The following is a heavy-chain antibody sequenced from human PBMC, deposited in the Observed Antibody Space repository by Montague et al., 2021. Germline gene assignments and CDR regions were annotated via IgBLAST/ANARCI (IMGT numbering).Heavy chain of an antibody. J-gene: IGHJ5*02. Sequence: SETLSLTCTVSSGSIFHAHWSWVRQPPGKGLEWLGSMFYGSATSNNPSPKSRVTMSIDTSTNQFSLKLSFVTAADTAVYYCAKQDYFVSGNSYKGFDPWGQGIMVTVSS. CDR2: MFYGSAT. CDR3: AKQDYFVSGNSYKGFDP. V-gene: IGHV4-59*08. D-gene: IGHD3-10*01. CDR1: SGSIFHAH.